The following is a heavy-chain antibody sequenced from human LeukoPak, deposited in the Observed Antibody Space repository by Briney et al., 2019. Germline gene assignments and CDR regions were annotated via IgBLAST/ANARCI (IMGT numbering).Heavy chain of an antibody. CDR1: GGSISSYY. D-gene: IGHD6-13*01. CDR3: ARVTGYRIEDYFDY. Sequence: SETLSLTCTVSGGSISSYYWSWIRQPPGKGLEWIGFIYYSGSTNYKPSLKSRVTISVETSKNEFSLKLRSVTVADTAVYYCARVTGYRIEDYFDYWGQGTLVTVSS. J-gene: IGHJ4*02. V-gene: IGHV4-59*01. CDR2: IYYSGST.